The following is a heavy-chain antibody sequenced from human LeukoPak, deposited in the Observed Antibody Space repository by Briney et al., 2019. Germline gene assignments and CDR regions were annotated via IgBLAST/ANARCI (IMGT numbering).Heavy chain of an antibody. CDR3: ARGYDSSWGAFGF. CDR1: GYSFTNYW. Sequence: GESLQISCKGSGYSFTNYWIGWVRQMPGKGLEWMGIIYPGDSDTRYSPSFQGQVTISADKSITTAYLQWSSLKASDTAMYYCARGYDSSWGAFGFWGQGTMVTVSS. CDR2: IYPGDSDT. J-gene: IGHJ3*01. V-gene: IGHV5-51*01. D-gene: IGHD3-22*01.